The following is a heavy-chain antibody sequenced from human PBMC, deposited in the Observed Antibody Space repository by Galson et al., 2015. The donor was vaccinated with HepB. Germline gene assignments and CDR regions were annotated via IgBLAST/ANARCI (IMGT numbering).Heavy chain of an antibody. J-gene: IGHJ3*01. CDR1: GFTLNSYD. V-gene: IGHV3-23*01. CDR3: AKERKWLVEASLLRRTVDAFDV. D-gene: IGHD6-19*01. Sequence: SLRLSCAASGFTLNSYDMSWVRQAPGKGLEWVGGINGRSGHTNYADSVKGRLTISRDISKNTLYLQMNSLRAEDTAVYYCAKERKWLVEASLLRRTVDAFDVWGRGTKVAVSS. CDR2: INGRSGHT.